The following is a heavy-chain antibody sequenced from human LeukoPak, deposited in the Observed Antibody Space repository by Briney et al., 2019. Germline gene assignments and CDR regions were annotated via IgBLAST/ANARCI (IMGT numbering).Heavy chain of an antibody. J-gene: IGHJ6*03. CDR2: MNPNSGNT. CDR3: ARRGAADHYYYYYYMDV. V-gene: IGHV1-8*03. CDR1: GYTFTSYD. Sequence: PKASVKVSCKASGYTFTSYDINWVRQATGQGLEWMGWMNPNSGNTGYAQKFQGRVTITRNTSISTAYMELSSLRSEDTAVYYCARRGAADHYYYYYYMDVWGKGTTVTVSS. D-gene: IGHD6-13*01.